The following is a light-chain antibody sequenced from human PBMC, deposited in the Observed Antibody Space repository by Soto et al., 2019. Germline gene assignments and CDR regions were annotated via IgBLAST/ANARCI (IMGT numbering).Light chain of an antibody. V-gene: IGLV1-40*01. CDR3: SSYTSSSTLYV. Sequence: QSVLTQPPSVSGAPGQRVTISCTGSSSNIGAGYDIHWYQQVPGTAPKLLIYDNNNRPSGVPDRFSGSKSGTSASLAITGLQAEDEADYYCSSYTSSSTLYVFGTGTKLTVL. CDR1: SSNIGAGYD. J-gene: IGLJ1*01. CDR2: DNN.